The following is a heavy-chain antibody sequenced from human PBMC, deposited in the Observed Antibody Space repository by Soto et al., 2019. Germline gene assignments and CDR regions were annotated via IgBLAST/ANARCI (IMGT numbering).Heavy chain of an antibody. J-gene: IGHJ5*02. CDR1: GGSISSTSYY. D-gene: IGHD3-22*01. CDR2: IYYSGST. Sequence: QLQLQESGPGLVKPSETLSLTCTVSGGSISSTSYYWGWIRQPPGKGLEWIGSIYYSGSTYYNPSLKSRVTISVDTSKNQFSLKLNSVTAADTAVYYCARRSRYYYDTSGYGWFDPWGQGTLVTVSS. CDR3: ARRSRYYYDTSGYGWFDP. V-gene: IGHV4-39*01.